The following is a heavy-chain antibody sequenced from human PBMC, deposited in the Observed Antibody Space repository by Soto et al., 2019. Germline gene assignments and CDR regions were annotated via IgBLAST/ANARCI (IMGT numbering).Heavy chain of an antibody. CDR1: GFTFSSYA. Sequence: GGSLRLSCAASGFTFSSYAMSWVRQAPGKGLEWVSAISGSGGSTYYADSVKGRFTTSRDNSKNTLYLQMNSLRAEDTAVYYCAKYSSGWAYYYCGMDVWGQGTTVTVSS. D-gene: IGHD6-25*01. V-gene: IGHV3-23*01. CDR3: AKYSSGWAYYYCGMDV. CDR2: ISGSGGST. J-gene: IGHJ6*02.